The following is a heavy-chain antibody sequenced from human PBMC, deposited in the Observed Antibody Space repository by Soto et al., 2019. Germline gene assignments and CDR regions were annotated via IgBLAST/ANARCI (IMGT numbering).Heavy chain of an antibody. V-gene: IGHV3-23*01. CDR1: GFSFSNYA. CDR3: AKVQGPIFGVVIQYFDY. CDR2: ISGSGGST. Sequence: PGGSLRLSCAASGFSFSNYAMNWVRQAPGKGLEWVSAISGSGGSTYYADSVKGRFTISRDNSKNTLYLQMNSLRAEDTAVYYCAKVQGPIFGVVIQYFDYWGQGTLVTVSS. D-gene: IGHD3-3*01. J-gene: IGHJ4*02.